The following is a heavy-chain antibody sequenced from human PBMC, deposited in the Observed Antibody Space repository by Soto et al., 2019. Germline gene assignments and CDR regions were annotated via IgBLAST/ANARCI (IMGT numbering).Heavy chain of an antibody. CDR3: AREVNTVIMSGDTEDYSGLDV. CDR2: INPTVGST. Sequence: QVQLVQSGAEVKKPGASVKVSCKASGYVFSSSFVHWVRQAPGQGLEWMAMINPTVGSTSYAHNFQGRIAVTRDTSTATVYLDLSSLRSADTAIYYCAREVNTVIMSGDTEDYSGLDVWGQGTTVIVSS. V-gene: IGHV1-46*01. D-gene: IGHD2-21*02. CDR1: GYVFSSSF. J-gene: IGHJ6*02.